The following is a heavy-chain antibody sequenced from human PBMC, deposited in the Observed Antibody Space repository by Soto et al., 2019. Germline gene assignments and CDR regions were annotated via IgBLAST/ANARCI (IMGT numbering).Heavy chain of an antibody. D-gene: IGHD2-2*01. CDR3: ATPACAATWCSTSPNFDH. V-gene: IGHV1-69*09. CDR1: GGTFVRHV. J-gene: IGHJ5*02. CDR2: INPLSGIP. Sequence: QVQLVQSGAEVKKPESSLNVSCKTSGGTFVRHVISWVRQAPGQGPEWMGKINPLSGIPNYAQKFQDRVTFPADTDSSTAYMELSSLRSDDTAVYYCATPACAATWCSTSPNFDHWGPGTLVTVYS.